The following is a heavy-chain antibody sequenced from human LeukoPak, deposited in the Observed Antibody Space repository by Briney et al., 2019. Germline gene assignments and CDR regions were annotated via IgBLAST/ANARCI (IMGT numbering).Heavy chain of an antibody. V-gene: IGHV3-9*01. CDR1: GFTFDDYA. D-gene: IGHD3-10*01. CDR3: AGGNGWLITN. Sequence: GRSLRLSCAASGFTFDDYAMHWVRQAPGKGLEWVSGISWNSGSIGYADSVKGRFTISRDNAKNSLDLQMSSLRAEDTAVYYCAGGNGWLITNWGQGTTVIVSS. J-gene: IGHJ4*02. CDR2: ISWNSGSI.